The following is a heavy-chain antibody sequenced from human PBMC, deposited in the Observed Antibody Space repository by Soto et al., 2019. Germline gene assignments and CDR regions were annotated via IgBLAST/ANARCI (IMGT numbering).Heavy chain of an antibody. J-gene: IGHJ5*01. CDR1: GDSISNLDYF. CDR2: IYKSATT. V-gene: IGHV4-30-4*01. CDR3: ARGRYCLTGRCFPNWSDS. Sequence: SETLSLTCSVSGDSISNLDYFWAWIRQPPGQALEYIGYIYKSATTYYNPSFESRVAISVDTSKSQFSLNVTSVTAADTAVYFCARGRYCLTGRCFPNWSDSWGQGALVTVSS. D-gene: IGHD7-27*01.